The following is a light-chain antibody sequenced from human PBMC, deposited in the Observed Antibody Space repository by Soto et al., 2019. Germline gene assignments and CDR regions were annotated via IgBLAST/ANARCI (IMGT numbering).Light chain of an antibody. CDR3: SSYTGSSTLV. CDR1: SSDVGAYNY. CDR2: EVS. V-gene: IGLV2-14*01. J-gene: IGLJ2*01. Sequence: QLVLTQPASVSGSPGQSITISCTGTSSDVGAYNYVSWYQQHPGKAPKLMIYEVSDRPSGVSNRFSGSKSGNTASLTISGLQAEDEADYYCSSYTGSSTLVFGGGTKLT.